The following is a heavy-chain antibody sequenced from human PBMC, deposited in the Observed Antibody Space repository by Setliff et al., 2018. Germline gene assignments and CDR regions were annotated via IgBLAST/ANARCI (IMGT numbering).Heavy chain of an antibody. Sequence: GASEKVSCKTSGYTFISYGISWVRQAPGQGLEWMGWISGYNGNTDYAQNFQGRVTMTTDTSTSTAYMELRSLRSDDTAVYYCARVPRLEWLLPTFDSWGQGTLVTVSS. CDR2: ISGYNGNT. V-gene: IGHV1-18*01. D-gene: IGHD3-3*01. CDR3: ARVPRLEWLLPTFDS. J-gene: IGHJ4*02. CDR1: GYTFISYG.